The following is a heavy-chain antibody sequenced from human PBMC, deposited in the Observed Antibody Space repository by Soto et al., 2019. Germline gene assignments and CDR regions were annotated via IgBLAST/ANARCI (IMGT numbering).Heavy chain of an antibody. CDR3: APWFGAFDY. D-gene: IGHD3-10*01. CDR1: GFTFSSYG. CDR2: ISYDGSNN. Sequence: QVQLVESGGGVVQPGRSLRLSCAASGFTFSSYGMHWVRQAPGKGLEWVAVISYDGSNNYYADSVKGRFTISRDNSKNTLYLQINSLRAEDTAVYYCAPWFGAFDYWGQGTLVTVSS. J-gene: IGHJ4*02. V-gene: IGHV3-30*03.